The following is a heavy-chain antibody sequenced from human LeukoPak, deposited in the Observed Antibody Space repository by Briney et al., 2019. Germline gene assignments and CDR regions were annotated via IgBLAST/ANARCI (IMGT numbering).Heavy chain of an antibody. CDR2: IGISSGNT. J-gene: IGHJ5*02. Sequence: GGSLRLSCTASGFPFIDYSMNWVRQAPGKGLEWISYIGISSGNTKYADSVKGRFTISRDNAKNSLYLQMNSLRAEDTAVYYCARVEVVRGDNWFDPWGQGTLVTVSS. V-gene: IGHV3-48*04. D-gene: IGHD3-10*01. CDR1: GFPFIDYS. CDR3: ARVEVVRGDNWFDP.